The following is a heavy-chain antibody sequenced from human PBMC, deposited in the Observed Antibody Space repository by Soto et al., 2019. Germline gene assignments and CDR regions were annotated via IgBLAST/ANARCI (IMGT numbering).Heavy chain of an antibody. V-gene: IGHV1-3*01. J-gene: IGHJ4*02. Sequence: QVQLVQSGAEVKKPGASVKVSCKASGYTFTSYAMHRVRQAPGQRLEWMGWINAGTGNTKYSQKFQGRVTITRDTSASTTYMELSSLRSEETAVYYCARSDFWIGYYWGYYFDYWGQGTLVTVSS. CDR1: GYTFTSYA. D-gene: IGHD3-3*01. CDR3: ARSDFWIGYYWGYYFDY. CDR2: INAGTGNT.